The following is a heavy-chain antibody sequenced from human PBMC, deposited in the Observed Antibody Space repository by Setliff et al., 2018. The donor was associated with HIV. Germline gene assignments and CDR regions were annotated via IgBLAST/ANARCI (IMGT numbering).Heavy chain of an antibody. Sequence: GGSLRLSCVASGFTFDDYGMSWVRQVPGKGLEWVSGINWNGDNTAYTDSVKGRFTISRDNAKKSLFLEMNSLRAEDTALYYCARDVSLRGAIITIIPYVFDYWGQGTLVTVSS. J-gene: IGHJ4*02. V-gene: IGHV3-20*04. D-gene: IGHD3-10*01. CDR3: ARDVSLRGAIITIIPYVFDY. CDR2: INWNGDNT. CDR1: GFTFDDYG.